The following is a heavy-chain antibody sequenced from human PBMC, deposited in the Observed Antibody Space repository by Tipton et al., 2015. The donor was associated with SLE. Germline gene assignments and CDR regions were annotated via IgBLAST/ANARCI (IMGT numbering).Heavy chain of an antibody. D-gene: IGHD3-10*01. J-gene: IGHJ6*02. V-gene: IGHV3-48*03. Sequence: SLRLSCIASEFTFSNYDMIWVRQAPGKGLEWVSYISGSGGAVYYADSVKGRFTISRDNAKNSLFLQMHSLRAEDTAVYSCAREESNYYGSASYYKPRGMDVWGQGTTVIVS. CDR3: AREESNYYGSASYYKPRGMDV. CDR2: ISGSGGAV. CDR1: EFTFSNYD.